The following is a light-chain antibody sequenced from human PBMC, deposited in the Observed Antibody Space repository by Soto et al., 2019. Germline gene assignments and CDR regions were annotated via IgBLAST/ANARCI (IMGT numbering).Light chain of an antibody. Sequence: QSALTQPASVSGSPGQSITISCSGTSSDIGAYDLVSWYQQHPGRAPKLIIYEVSHRFSGLSYRFSGSKSGNTASLTISGLQAEDEGDYCTSFAPGRIYVFGSGTKLTVL. CDR2: EVS. J-gene: IGLJ1*01. CDR3: TSFAPGRIYV. CDR1: SSDIGAYDL. V-gene: IGLV2-14*03.